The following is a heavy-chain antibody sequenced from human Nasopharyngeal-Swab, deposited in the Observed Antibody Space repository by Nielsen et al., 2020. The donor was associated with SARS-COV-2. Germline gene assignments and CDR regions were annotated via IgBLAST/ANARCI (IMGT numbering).Heavy chain of an antibody. CDR3: AGERLGYCSSTSCYGGERYYYYYMDV. V-gene: IGHV4-4*02. Sequence: WIRQPPGKGLEWIGEIYHSGSTNYNPSLKSRVTISVDKSKNQFSLKLSSVTAADTAVYYCAGERLGYCSSTSCYGGERYYYYYMDVWGKGTTVTVSS. D-gene: IGHD2-2*01. CDR2: IYHSGST. J-gene: IGHJ6*03.